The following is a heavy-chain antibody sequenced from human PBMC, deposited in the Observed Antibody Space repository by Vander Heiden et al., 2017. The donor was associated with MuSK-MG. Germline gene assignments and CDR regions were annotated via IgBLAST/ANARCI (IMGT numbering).Heavy chain of an antibody. CDR1: GFTFSSYI. J-gene: IGHJ4*02. D-gene: IGHD2-15*01. CDR2: MSSSSSYI. V-gene: IGHV3-21*06. Sequence: EVQLVESGGGLVKPGGSLRLSCAASGFTFSSYIMNWVRQAPGKGLGWVSSMSSSSSYIYYADSVKGRFTISRDNAKNSLYLQMNSLRAEDTAVYYCARDLYSGGNPGGVDDWGQGTLVTVSS. CDR3: ARDLYSGGNPGGVDD.